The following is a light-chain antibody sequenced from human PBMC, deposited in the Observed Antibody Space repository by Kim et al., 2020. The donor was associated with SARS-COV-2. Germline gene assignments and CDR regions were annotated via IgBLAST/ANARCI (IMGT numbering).Light chain of an antibody. J-gene: IGKJ4*01. CDR3: QQRINGPLT. CDR2: DAS. Sequence: LAPWERSTPSSRTSQSVSSYLAWYQRKPGQAPRLLIYDASNRATGIPARFSGSGSGTEFTLTSSSLEPEDFVVYYCQQRINGPLTFGGGTKGDIK. V-gene: IGKV3-11*01. CDR1: QSVSSY.